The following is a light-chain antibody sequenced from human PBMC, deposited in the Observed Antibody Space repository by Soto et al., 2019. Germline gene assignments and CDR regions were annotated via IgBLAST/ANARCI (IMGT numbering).Light chain of an antibody. J-gene: IGKJ2*02. CDR3: QQRSNWPRGT. CDR2: DAS. V-gene: IGKV3-11*01. Sequence: EIVLTQSPATLSLSPGERATLSCRASQSVSSYLAWYQQKPGQAPRLLIYDASNRATGIPARFSGSGSGTDFTLPIISLEAEDFAVYYCQQRSNWPRGTFGQGTKLEIK. CDR1: QSVSSY.